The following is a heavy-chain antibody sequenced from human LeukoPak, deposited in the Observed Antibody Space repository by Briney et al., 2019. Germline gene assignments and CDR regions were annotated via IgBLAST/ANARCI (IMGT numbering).Heavy chain of an antibody. CDR1: GFTFSIYA. D-gene: IGHD3-3*01. Sequence: GGSLRLSCAASGFTFSIYAMSWVRQAPAKGLEWVSRISGSSSHTLDADSVRGRFIISRDNTRNTLYLHMNSLRAEDTALYYCAKEHDYSNAAPEWGFDSWGQGTLVTVSS. V-gene: IGHV3-23*01. CDR2: ISGSSSHT. J-gene: IGHJ4*02. CDR3: AKEHDYSNAAPEWGFDS.